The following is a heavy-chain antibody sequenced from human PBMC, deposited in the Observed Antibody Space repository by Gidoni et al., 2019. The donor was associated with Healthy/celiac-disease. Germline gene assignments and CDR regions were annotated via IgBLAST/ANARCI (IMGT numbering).Heavy chain of an antibody. V-gene: IGHV4-59*01. Sequence: QVQLQESGPGLVKPSETLSLTCTVPGGSLLSYYWSWIRQPPGKGLEWIGYIYYSGSTNYNPSLKSRVTISVDTSKNQFSLKLSSVTAADTAVYYCASGGYYGSGSKYFDYWGQGTLVTVSS. CDR1: GGSLLSYY. CDR2: IYYSGST. D-gene: IGHD3-10*01. J-gene: IGHJ4*02. CDR3: ASGGYYGSGSKYFDY.